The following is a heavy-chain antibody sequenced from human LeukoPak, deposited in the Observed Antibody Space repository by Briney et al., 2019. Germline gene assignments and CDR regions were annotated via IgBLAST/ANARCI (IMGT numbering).Heavy chain of an antibody. D-gene: IGHD1-14*01. Sequence: SVKVSCKASGGTFSSYAISWVRQAPGQGLKWMGGIIPIFGTANYAQKFQGRVTITADESTSTAYMELSSLRSEDTAVYYCARLRRPRNYYYYYGMDVWGQGTTVTVSS. CDR3: ARLRRPRNYYYYYGMDV. J-gene: IGHJ6*02. CDR2: IIPIFGTA. V-gene: IGHV1-69*13. CDR1: GGTFSSYA.